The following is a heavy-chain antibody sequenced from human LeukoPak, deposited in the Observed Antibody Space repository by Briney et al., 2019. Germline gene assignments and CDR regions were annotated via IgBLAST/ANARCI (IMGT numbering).Heavy chain of an antibody. CDR1: GGSFSCYY. Sequence: SETLSLTCAVYGGSFSCYYWSWIRQPPGKGLEWIGEINHSGSTNYNPSLKSRVTISVDTSKNQFSLKLSSVTAADTAVYYCARTGWAVVYAFDIWGQGTMVTVSS. V-gene: IGHV4-34*01. CDR3: ARTGWAVVYAFDI. CDR2: INHSGST. J-gene: IGHJ3*02. D-gene: IGHD3-22*01.